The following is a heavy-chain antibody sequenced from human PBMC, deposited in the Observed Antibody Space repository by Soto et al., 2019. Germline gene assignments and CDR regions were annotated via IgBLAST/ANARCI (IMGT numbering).Heavy chain of an antibody. V-gene: IGHV6-1*01. CDR1: GDSVYSNSAA. J-gene: IGHJ2*01. D-gene: IGHD4-17*01. CDR3: AREATVVTPYWYFDL. CDR2: TYYRSKWYH. Sequence: SQTLSLTCAISGDSVYSNSAAWNWIRQSPSRGLEWLGRTYYRSKWYHDYAVSVKSRITINPDTSRNQFSLQLNSVTPEDTALYYCAREATVVTPYWYFDLWGRGTLDTVS.